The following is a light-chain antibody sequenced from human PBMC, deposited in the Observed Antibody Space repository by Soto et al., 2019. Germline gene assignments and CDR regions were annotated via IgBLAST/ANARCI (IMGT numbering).Light chain of an antibody. Sequence: AIQMTQSPSSLSASVGDRVTITCRASQGIGNDLTWYQQKPGKAPKLLIYAASTLQSGVPSRFSGNGSGTDFTLTISSLLPGDLASYYCLQDFHFPLSFGGGTKVEIK. V-gene: IGKV1-6*02. J-gene: IGKJ4*01. CDR2: AAS. CDR3: LQDFHFPLS. CDR1: QGIGND.